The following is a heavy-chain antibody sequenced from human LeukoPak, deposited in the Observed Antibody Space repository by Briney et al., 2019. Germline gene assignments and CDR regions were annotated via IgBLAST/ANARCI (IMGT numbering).Heavy chain of an antibody. CDR1: GFTFSSYW. J-gene: IGHJ4*02. CDR3: ARDIGYGGKHSVDY. D-gene: IGHD4-23*01. V-gene: IGHV3-74*01. Sequence: PGGSLRLSCAASGFTFSSYWMHWVRQAPRKGLVWVSRINSDGSSTSYADSVKGRFTISRDNAKNTLYLQMNSLRAEDTAVYYCARDIGYGGKHSVDYWGQGTLVTVSS. CDR2: INSDGSST.